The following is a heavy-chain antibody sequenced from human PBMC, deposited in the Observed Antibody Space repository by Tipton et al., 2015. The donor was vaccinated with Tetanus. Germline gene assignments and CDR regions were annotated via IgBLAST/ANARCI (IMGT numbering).Heavy chain of an antibody. Sequence: TLSLTCNVSGASMSSSSYYWDWIRQPPGKGLEWIGNIYTSGRPNYNPSLKSRATISSDASRNQFSLTLRSVTAADTALYWCAREREAAVTSPWPYYYYLLDVWGQGTAVTVSS. CDR1: GASMSSSSYY. CDR2: IYTSGRP. CDR3: AREREAAVTSPWPYYYYLLDV. D-gene: IGHD4-17*01. J-gene: IGHJ6*02. V-gene: IGHV4-39*07.